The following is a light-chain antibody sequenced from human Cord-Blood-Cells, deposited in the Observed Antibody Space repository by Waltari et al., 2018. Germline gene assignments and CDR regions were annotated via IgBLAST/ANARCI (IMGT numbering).Light chain of an antibody. CDR1: NISSKL. CDR2: YDS. CDR3: QVWDSSSDHYV. Sequence: SYALTQPPPVSVALGTPARITRAGLNISSKLGPSYQQKPGQAPVLVIYYDSDRPSGIPERFSGSNSGNTATLTISRVEAGDEADYYCQVWDSSSDHYVFGTGTKVTVL. J-gene: IGLJ1*01. V-gene: IGLV3-21*04.